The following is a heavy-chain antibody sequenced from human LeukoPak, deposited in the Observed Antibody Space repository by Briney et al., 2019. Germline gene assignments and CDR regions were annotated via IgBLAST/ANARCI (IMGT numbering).Heavy chain of an antibody. CDR2: IDISGGST. V-gene: IGHV3-23*01. D-gene: IGHD5-18*01. J-gene: IGHJ3*02. CDR3: TRGYSSVSIYAFDI. Sequence: GGSLRLSCAVSGFTFNSHAMCWVRQAPGKGLEWVSSIDISGGSTYYADSVKGRFTISRDNSKNTLYLQMNSLRGEDTALYYCTRGYSSVSIYAFDIWGQGTMVTVSS. CDR1: GFTFNSHA.